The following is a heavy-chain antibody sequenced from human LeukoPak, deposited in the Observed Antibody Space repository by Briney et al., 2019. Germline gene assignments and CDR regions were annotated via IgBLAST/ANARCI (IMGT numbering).Heavy chain of an antibody. CDR3: ARDSEGIYYDSSGYYQGNCFDP. V-gene: IGHV4-4*07. CDR2: IYTSGST. D-gene: IGHD3-22*01. CDR1: GGSISSYY. Sequence: SETLSLTCTVSGGSISSYYWSWIRQPAGKGLEWIGRIYTSGSTNYNPSLKSRVTMSVDTSKNQFSLKLSSVTAADTAVYYCARDSEGIYYDSSGYYQGNCFDPWGQGTLVTVSS. J-gene: IGHJ5*02.